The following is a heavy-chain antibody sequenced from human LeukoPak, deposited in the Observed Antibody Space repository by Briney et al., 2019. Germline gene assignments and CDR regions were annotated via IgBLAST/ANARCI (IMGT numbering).Heavy chain of an antibody. D-gene: IGHD2-21*02. CDR3: AKDEGVVVTAIDY. V-gene: IGHV3-23*01. Sequence: GGTLRLSCAASGFTFSSYGMSWVRQAPGKGLEWVSAISGSGGSTYYADSVKGRFTISRDNSKNTLYLQMNSLRAEDTAVYYCAKDEGVVVTAIDYWGQGTLVTVSS. J-gene: IGHJ4*02. CDR1: GFTFSSYG. CDR2: ISGSGGST.